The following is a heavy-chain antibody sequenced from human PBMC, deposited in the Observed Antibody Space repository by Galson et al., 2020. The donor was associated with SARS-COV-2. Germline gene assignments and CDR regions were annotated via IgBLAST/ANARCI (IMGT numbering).Heavy chain of an antibody. D-gene: IGHD4-17*01. CDR1: GTSISSGSYS. CDR3: ARLHYGEYAPEAFDI. V-gene: IGHV4-30-2*01. CDR2: ISHSGGT. Sequence: SETLSLTCAVSGTSISSGSYSWNWIRQPPGKGLEWIGYISHSGGTYYNPSLKSRVTISGDRSNNQFSLRLSSVTAADTAVYYCARLHYGEYAPEAFDIWGPGTRVTVAS. J-gene: IGHJ3*02.